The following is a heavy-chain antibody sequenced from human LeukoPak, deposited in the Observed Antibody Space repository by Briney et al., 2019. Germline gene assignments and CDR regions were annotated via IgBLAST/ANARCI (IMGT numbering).Heavy chain of an antibody. Sequence: SETLSLTCDVSGFSISLGYYWVWIRQPAGQGLEWIGSIHPSGTTFYNSSLNSRITMTIDAPKNQFSLRLRLVTAVDTAVYFCATERERRITDWGQGTLVTVSS. J-gene: IGHJ4*02. CDR3: ATERERRITD. CDR1: GFSISLGYY. D-gene: IGHD1-1*01. V-gene: IGHV4-38-2*02. CDR2: IHPSGTT.